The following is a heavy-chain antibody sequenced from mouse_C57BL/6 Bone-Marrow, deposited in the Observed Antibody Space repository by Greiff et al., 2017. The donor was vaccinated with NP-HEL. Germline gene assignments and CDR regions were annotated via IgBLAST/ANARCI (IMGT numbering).Heavy chain of an antibody. CDR1: GFTLSDYY. J-gene: IGHJ4*01. CDR2: ISNGGGST. D-gene: IGHD1-1*01. CDR3: ARFDYYGSSYAMDY. Sequence: EVMLVESGGGLVQPGGSLKLSCAASGFTLSDYYMYWVRQTPEKRLEWVAYISNGGGSTYYPDTVKGRFTISRDNAKNTLYLQMSRLKSEDTAMYYCARFDYYGSSYAMDYWGQGTSVTVSS. V-gene: IGHV5-12*01.